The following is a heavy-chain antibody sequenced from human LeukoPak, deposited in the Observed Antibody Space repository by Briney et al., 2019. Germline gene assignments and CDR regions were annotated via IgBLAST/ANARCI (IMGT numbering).Heavy chain of an antibody. D-gene: IGHD2-2*01. Sequence: GGSLRLSCAASGFTFSSYAMSWVRQAPGKGLEWVSAISGSGGSTYYADSVKGRFTISRDNSKNTLYLQMNSLRAEDTAVYYCAKGRYCSSTSCPGSWFDPWGQGTLVTVSS. V-gene: IGHV3-23*01. CDR3: AKGRYCSSTSCPGSWFDP. CDR1: GFTFSSYA. CDR2: ISGSGGST. J-gene: IGHJ5*02.